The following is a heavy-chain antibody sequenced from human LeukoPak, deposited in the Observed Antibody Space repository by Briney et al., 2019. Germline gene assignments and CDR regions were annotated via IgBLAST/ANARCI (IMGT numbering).Heavy chain of an antibody. J-gene: IGHJ5*02. CDR2: IKQDGSEK. V-gene: IGHV3-7*01. Sequence: GGSLRLSCAASGFTFSSYWMSWVRQAPGKGLEWVANIKQDGSEKYYVDSVKGRFTISRDNAKNSLYLQMNSLRAEDTAVYYCARVKHIVVVTAVNWFDPWGQGTLVTVSS. CDR3: ARVKHIVVVTAVNWFDP. D-gene: IGHD2-21*02. CDR1: GFTFSSYW.